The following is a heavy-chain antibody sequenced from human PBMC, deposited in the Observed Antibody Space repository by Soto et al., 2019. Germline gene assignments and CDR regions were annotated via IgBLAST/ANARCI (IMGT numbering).Heavy chain of an antibody. CDR1: GYTFTSYD. CDR2: MNPNSGNT. CDR3: ARSIAAAGRDAFDI. Sequence: QVQLVQSGAEVKKPGASVKVSCKASGYTFTSYDINWVRQATGQGLEWMGWMNPNSGNTGYAQKFQGRVTMTRNTSISTAYMQLSSLRSEDTAVYYCARSIAAAGRDAFDIWGQGTMVTVSS. D-gene: IGHD6-13*01. V-gene: IGHV1-8*01. J-gene: IGHJ3*02.